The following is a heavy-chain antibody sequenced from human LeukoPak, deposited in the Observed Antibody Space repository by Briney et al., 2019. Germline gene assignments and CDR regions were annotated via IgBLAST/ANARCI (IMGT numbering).Heavy chain of an antibody. CDR2: IYPGDSDT. CDR1: GYRFTNYW. D-gene: IGHD6-13*01. Sequence: GESLNISCKGSGYRFTNYWIGWVRQMPGKGLEWMGMIYPGDSDTRYRPSFQGQVTISADKSINTAYLQWSSLKASDTAMYYCARRSGPLVYFFFDYWGQGTLVTVSS. J-gene: IGHJ4*02. V-gene: IGHV5-51*01. CDR3: ARRSGPLVYFFFDY.